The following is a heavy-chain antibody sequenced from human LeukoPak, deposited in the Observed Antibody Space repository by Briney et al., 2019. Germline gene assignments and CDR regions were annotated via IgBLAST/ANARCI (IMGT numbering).Heavy chain of an antibody. CDR2: IYYSGST. CDR1: GGSISSYY. V-gene: IGHV4-59*01. D-gene: IGHD3-22*01. CDR3: ARDSSGFHHDAFDI. J-gene: IGHJ3*02. Sequence: SETLSLTCTVSGGSISSYYWSWIRQPPGKGLEWIGYIYYSGSTNYNPSLKSRVTISVDTFKNQFSLKLSSVTAADTAVYYCARDSSGFHHDAFDIWGQGTMVTVSS.